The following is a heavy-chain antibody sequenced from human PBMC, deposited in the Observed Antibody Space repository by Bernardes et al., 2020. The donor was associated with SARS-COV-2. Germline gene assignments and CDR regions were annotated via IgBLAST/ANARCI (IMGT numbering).Heavy chain of an antibody. CDR1: GLTLSDHY. Sequence: GGSLRLSCAASGLTLSDHYMDWVRQAPGKGLEWVGRTRKKGNTYTTEYAASVKGRFTMSRDDSKNSLYLQMNSLKTEDTAVYYCGSYSSRWQSKEYFQHWGQGTLVTVSS. V-gene: IGHV3-72*01. D-gene: IGHD6-13*01. CDR2: TRKKGNTYTT. CDR3: GSYSSRWQSKEYFQH. J-gene: IGHJ1*01.